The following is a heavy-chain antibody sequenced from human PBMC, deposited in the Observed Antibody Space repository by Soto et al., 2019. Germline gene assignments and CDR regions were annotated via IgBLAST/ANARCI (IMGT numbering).Heavy chain of an antibody. D-gene: IGHD3-16*02. CDR2: IYSNGGT. Sequence: QVQLQESGPGLVRPSETLSLTCTVSGDSVNSEYSYWNWIRQAPGKGPEWIGYIYSNGGTIYYPSLESRAYILLDTSTNQFSRTRTSVTAADTAVYYGARDGGQGRGVIGHYWGRGILVTVSS. CDR1: GDSVNSEYSY. J-gene: IGHJ4*02. CDR3: ARDGGQGRGVIGHY. V-gene: IGHV4-61*01.